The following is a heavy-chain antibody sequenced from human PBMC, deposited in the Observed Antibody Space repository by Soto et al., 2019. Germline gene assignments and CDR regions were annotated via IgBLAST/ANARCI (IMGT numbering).Heavy chain of an antibody. Sequence: PSETLSLTCTVTGGSMTSGDQYWRWIRHRPGEGLEWFGYINHRGSLYYNPSLKSRVSMSVDTSKNQSSLTLSSVTAADTAVYYCARELPQRQGRNMDVWGQGTTVTVSS. CDR2: INHRGSL. CDR3: ARELPQRQGRNMDV. D-gene: IGHD1-1*01. CDR1: GGSMTSGDQY. V-gene: IGHV4-31*03. J-gene: IGHJ6*02.